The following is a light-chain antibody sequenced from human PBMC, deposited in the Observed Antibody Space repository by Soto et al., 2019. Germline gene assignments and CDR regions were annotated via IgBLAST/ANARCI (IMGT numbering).Light chain of an antibody. J-gene: IGLJ1*01. CDR2: SNN. V-gene: IGLV1-44*01. Sequence: QSALTQPPSASGIPGQRVTISCSGSRSSIGSNTVNWYQHLPGMAPKLPIYSNNHRPSGVPDRFSASKAGASASLAISGLQSEDEGDYYCAAWDASLGGFYVFGSGTKVTVL. CDR1: RSSIGSNT. CDR3: AAWDASLGGFYV.